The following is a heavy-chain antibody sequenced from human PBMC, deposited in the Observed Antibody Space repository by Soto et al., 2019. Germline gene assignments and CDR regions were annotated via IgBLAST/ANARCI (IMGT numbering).Heavy chain of an antibody. CDR2: IYWDDDK. CDR3: AHSTTSLAPYYDILTGYYGWAGNGMDV. CDR1: GFSLSTSGVG. Sequence: QITLKESGPTLVKPTQTLTLTCTFSGFSLSTSGVGVGWIRQPPGKALEWLALIYWDDDKRYSPSLKSRLTITKDTSKNQVVLTMTNMDPVDTATYYCAHSTTSLAPYYDILTGYYGWAGNGMDVWGQGTTVTVSS. J-gene: IGHJ6*02. D-gene: IGHD3-9*01. V-gene: IGHV2-5*02.